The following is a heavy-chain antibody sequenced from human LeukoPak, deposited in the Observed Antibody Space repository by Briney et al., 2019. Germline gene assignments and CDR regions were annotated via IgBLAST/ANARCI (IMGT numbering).Heavy chain of an antibody. V-gene: IGHV4-31*03. CDR2: IYYSGST. D-gene: IGHD2-21*02. CDR1: GGSISSGGYY. Sequence: SETLSLTCTVSGGSISSGGYYWSWIRQHPGKGLEWIGYIYYSGSTYYNPSLKSRVTISVDTSKNQFSLKLSSVTAADTAVYYYARGLLFSWFDPWGQGTLVTVSS. J-gene: IGHJ5*02. CDR3: ARGLLFSWFDP.